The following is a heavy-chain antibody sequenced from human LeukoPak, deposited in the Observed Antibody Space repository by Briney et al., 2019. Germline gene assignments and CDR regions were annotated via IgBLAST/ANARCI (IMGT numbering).Heavy chain of an antibody. D-gene: IGHD3-10*01. Sequence: GGSLRLPCAVSGFTFSDYYMSWIRQAPGKGLEWVSYVSCGSTYTNYADSVKGRFTVSRDNAKNSLSLQMSSLRAEDTAVYYCARSPYESGTPPTRLEDWGQGTLVTVSS. CDR2: VSCGSTYT. CDR3: ARSPYESGTPPTRLED. J-gene: IGHJ4*02. CDR1: GFTFSDYY. V-gene: IGHV3-11*03.